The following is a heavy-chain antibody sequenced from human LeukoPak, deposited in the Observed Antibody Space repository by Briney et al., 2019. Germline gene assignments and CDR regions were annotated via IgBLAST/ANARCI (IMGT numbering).Heavy chain of an antibody. V-gene: IGHV4-34*01. CDR3: ARGRWHSSVRVDH. J-gene: IGHJ4*02. D-gene: IGHD6-13*01. Sequence: PSETLSLTCAVYGGSFSGYFWSWIRQPPGKGLEWIGEVNHSGRTDYNPSLKSRVTISVDTSKNQFSLKVNSVTAADTAVYYCARGRWHSSVRVDHWGQGTLVTVSS. CDR1: GGSFSGYF. CDR2: VNHSGRT.